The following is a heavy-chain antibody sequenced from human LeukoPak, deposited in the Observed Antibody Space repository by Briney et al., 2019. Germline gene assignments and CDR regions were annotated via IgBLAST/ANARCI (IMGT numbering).Heavy chain of an antibody. CDR2: IKQDGSEK. Sequence: GGSLRLSCAASGFTFSSYWKSWVRQAPGKGLEWVANIKQDGSEKYYVDSVKGRFTISRDNAKNSLYLQMNSLRAEDTAVYYCARESGRVKYYYYMDVWGKGTTVTVSS. D-gene: IGHD3-10*01. V-gene: IGHV3-7*01. J-gene: IGHJ6*03. CDR3: ARESGRVKYYYYMDV. CDR1: GFTFSSYW.